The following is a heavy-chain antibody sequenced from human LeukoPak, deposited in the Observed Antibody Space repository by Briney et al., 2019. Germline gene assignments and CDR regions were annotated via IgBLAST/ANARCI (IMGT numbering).Heavy chain of an antibody. V-gene: IGHV3-21*01. CDR1: GFTFSSYS. J-gene: IGHJ5*02. CDR2: ISSSSSYI. D-gene: IGHD3-3*01. Sequence: GGSLRLSCAASGFTFSSYSMNWVRQAPRKGLEWVSSISSSSSYIYYADSVKGRFTISRDNAKNSLYLQMNSLRAEDTAVYYCARAKKEFYDFWSGYLNWFDPWGQGTLVTVSS. CDR3: ARAKKEFYDFWSGYLNWFDP.